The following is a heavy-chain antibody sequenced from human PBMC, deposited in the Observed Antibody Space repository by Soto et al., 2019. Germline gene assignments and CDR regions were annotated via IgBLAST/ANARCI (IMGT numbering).Heavy chain of an antibody. J-gene: IGHJ6*03. CDR2: IYYSGST. Sequence: SETLSLTCTVSGGSISSYYWSWIRQPPGEGLEWIGYIYYSGSTNYNPSLKSRVTISVDTSKNQFSLKLSSVTAADTAVYYCARVGRDFWSSYHYYYYMDVWGKGTTVTVSS. CDR1: GGSISSYY. V-gene: IGHV4-59*01. D-gene: IGHD3-3*01. CDR3: ARVGRDFWSSYHYYYYMDV.